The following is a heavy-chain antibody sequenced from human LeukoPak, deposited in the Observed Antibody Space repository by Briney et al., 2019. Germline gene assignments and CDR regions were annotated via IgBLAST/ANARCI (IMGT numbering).Heavy chain of an antibody. D-gene: IGHD6-19*01. CDR1: GGSISSYY. Sequence: SETLSLTCTVSGGSISSYYWSWIRQPPGKGLEWIGYIYYSGSTNYNPSLKSRVTISVDTSKNQFSLKLSSVTAADTAVYYCARSLYSSGWYFDYWGQGTLVTVSS. V-gene: IGHV4-59*08. CDR3: ARSLYSSGWYFDY. CDR2: IYYSGST. J-gene: IGHJ4*02.